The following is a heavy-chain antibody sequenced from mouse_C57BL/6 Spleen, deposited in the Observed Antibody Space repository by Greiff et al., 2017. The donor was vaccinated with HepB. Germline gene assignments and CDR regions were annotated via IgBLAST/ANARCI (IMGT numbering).Heavy chain of an antibody. Sequence: EVQWVESGPELVKPGASVKMSCKASGYTFTDYNMHWVKQSHGKSLEWIGYINPNNGGTSYNQKFKGKATLTVNKSSSTAYMELRSLTSEDSAVYYCARAPYYSNWFAYWGQGTLVTVSA. CDR1: GYTFTDYN. V-gene: IGHV1-22*01. CDR2: INPNNGGT. D-gene: IGHD2-5*01. CDR3: ARAPYYSNWFAY. J-gene: IGHJ3*01.